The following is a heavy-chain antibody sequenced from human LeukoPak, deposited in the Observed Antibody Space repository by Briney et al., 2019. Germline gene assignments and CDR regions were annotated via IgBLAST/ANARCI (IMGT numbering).Heavy chain of an antibody. J-gene: IGHJ4*02. CDR2: INPSGGST. Sequence: GASVKVSCKASGYTFTSYYMHWVRQAPGQGLEWMGIINPSGGSTSYAQKFRGRVTMTRDTSTSTVYMELSSLRSDDTAVYYCARVLLYDFWNRPFDYWGQGTLVTVSS. CDR3: ARVLLYDFWNRPFDY. D-gene: IGHD3-3*01. V-gene: IGHV1-46*01. CDR1: GYTFTSYY.